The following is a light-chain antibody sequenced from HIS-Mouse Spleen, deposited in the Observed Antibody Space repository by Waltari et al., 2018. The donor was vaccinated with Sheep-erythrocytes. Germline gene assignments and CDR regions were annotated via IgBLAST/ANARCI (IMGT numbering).Light chain of an antibody. J-gene: IGLJ2*01. CDR3: QAWDSSIVV. CDR1: KLVDKY. CDR2: QDN. V-gene: IGLV3-1*01. Sequence: SSELTQPPSESVSAGQTASSTCSGDKLVDKYACWYQQKPGQSPVLVIYQDNKRPSGIPERFSGSNSGNTATLTISGTQAMDEADYYCQAWDSSIVVFGGGTKLTVL.